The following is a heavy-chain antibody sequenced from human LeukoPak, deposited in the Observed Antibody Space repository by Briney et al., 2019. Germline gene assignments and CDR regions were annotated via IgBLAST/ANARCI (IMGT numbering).Heavy chain of an antibody. D-gene: IGHD3-3*01. CDR3: AKDHYWSIDY. Sequence: GGCLRLSCAASEITFSSYGLSWVRQAPWQGLVWVSRIKGDGISTNYADSVKGRFTISRDIAKNTLYLQMNSLRAEDTGVYYCAKDHYWSIDYWGRGTLVTVSS. J-gene: IGHJ4*02. V-gene: IGHV3-74*01. CDR2: IKGDGIST. CDR1: EITFSSYG.